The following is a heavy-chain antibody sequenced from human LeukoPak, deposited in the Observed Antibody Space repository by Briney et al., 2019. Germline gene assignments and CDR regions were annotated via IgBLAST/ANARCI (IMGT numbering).Heavy chain of an antibody. J-gene: IGHJ3*02. CDR1: GFTFSRYS. V-gene: IGHV3-21*01. CDR2: ISSTSAHI. D-gene: IGHD6-13*01. CDR3: ATRVTADSYDASDI. Sequence: PGGSLRLSCVASGFTFSRYSINRVRQAPGKGLQWVSSISSTSAHIYYADPVKGRFTISRDNAKNSLYLEMNSLRVDDTALYYCATRVTADSYDASDIWGQGTLVTVSS.